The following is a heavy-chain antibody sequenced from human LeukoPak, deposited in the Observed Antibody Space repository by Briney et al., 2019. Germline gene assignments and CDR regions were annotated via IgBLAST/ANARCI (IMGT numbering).Heavy chain of an antibody. Sequence: ASVKVSCKASGYTFTSYGISWVRQAPGQGLERMGWISAYNGNTNYAQKLQGRVTMTTDTSTSTAYMELRSLRSDDTAVYYCARLDAGWLRFDVVGFDPWGQGTLVTVSS. V-gene: IGHV1-18*01. J-gene: IGHJ5*02. CDR1: GYTFTSYG. CDR2: ISAYNGNT. D-gene: IGHD5-12*01. CDR3: ARLDAGWLRFDVVGFDP.